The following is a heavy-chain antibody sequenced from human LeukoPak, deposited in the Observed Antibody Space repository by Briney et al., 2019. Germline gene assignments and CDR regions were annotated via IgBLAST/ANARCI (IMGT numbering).Heavy chain of an antibody. J-gene: IGHJ4*02. Sequence: PSETLSLTCTVSGGSISGYFWSWIRQSPGKGLEWIGYVYNSGSTKYNPSLVSRVIISVDTSNNQFFLDLTSVTAADTAVYFCARAKPDWNPPDYWGQGTLVTVSS. V-gene: IGHV4-59*08. CDR2: VYNSGST. CDR3: ARAKPDWNPPDY. CDR1: GGSISGYF. D-gene: IGHD1-1*01.